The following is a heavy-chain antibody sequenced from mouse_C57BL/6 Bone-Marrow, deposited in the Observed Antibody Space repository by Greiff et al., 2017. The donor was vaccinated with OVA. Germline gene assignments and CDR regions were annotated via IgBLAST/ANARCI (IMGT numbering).Heavy chain of an antibody. Sequence: QVQLQQSGPGLVKPGASVKISCTASGYAFSSSWMNWVKQTPGKGLEWIGRIYPGAGDTNYNERFKGKATLTGDKSSSTAYMQLRSLTSEDSAVYFCARAFITTQEAPYFDVWGKGTTVTVSS. CDR1: GYAFSSSW. V-gene: IGHV1-82*01. J-gene: IGHJ1*03. CDR2: IYPGAGDT. D-gene: IGHD1-1*01. CDR3: ARAFITTQEAPYFDV.